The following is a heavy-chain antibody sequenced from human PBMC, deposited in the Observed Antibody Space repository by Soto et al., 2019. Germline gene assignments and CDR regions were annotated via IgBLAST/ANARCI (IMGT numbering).Heavy chain of an antibody. Sequence: SDTLSLTCTVSGGSISSYYWSWIRQPPGKGLEWIGYIYYSGSTNYNPSLKSRVTISVDTSKNQSSLKLSSVTAADTAVYYCARDRSYYYGSGKYYYYYGMDVWGQGTTVTVSS. CDR2: IYYSGST. J-gene: IGHJ6*02. D-gene: IGHD3-10*01. V-gene: IGHV4-59*01. CDR1: GGSISSYY. CDR3: ARDRSYYYGSGKYYYYYGMDV.